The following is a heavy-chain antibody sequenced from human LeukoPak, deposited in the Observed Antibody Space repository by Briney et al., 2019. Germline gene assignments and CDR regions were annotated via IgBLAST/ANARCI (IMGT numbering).Heavy chain of an antibody. D-gene: IGHD5-18*01. V-gene: IGHV3-23*01. Sequence: PGGSLRLSCAASGFTFSSYAMNWVRQAPGKGLEWVSVISGSSAGTYYAGSVKGRFTISRDNSKNTLYLQMNSLRAEDTALYYCAKEKGYSYGSGPSYYFDYWGQGTLVTVSS. CDR2: ISGSSAGT. CDR1: GFTFSSYA. J-gene: IGHJ4*02. CDR3: AKEKGYSYGSGPSYYFDY.